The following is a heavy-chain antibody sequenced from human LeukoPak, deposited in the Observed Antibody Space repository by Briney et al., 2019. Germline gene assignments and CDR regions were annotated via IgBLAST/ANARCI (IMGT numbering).Heavy chain of an antibody. CDR1: GFTFRSYG. CDR2: IRYDGSNQ. J-gene: IGHJ4*02. Sequence: GGSLRLSCEASGFTFRSYGMHWVRQVPGKGLEWVAFIRYDGSNQNYEDSVKGRFTISRDNSKSTLYLQMNSLRAGDTAVYYCAKRRGEDYFDSWGQGTLVTVSS. D-gene: IGHD2-21*01. V-gene: IGHV3-30*02. CDR3: AKRRGEDYFDS.